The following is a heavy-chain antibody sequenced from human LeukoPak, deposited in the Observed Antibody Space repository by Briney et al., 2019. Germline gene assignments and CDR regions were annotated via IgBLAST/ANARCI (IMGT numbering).Heavy chain of an antibody. D-gene: IGHD2-2*01. CDR1: GGTFSSYA. CDR2: IIPIFGTA. J-gene: IGHJ4*02. CDR3: ARSDIVVVPAAIGGIDY. Sequence: VKVSCKVSGGTFSSYAISWVRQAPGQGLEWMGGIIPIFGTANYAQKFQGRVTITADESTSTAYMELSSLRSEDTAVYYCARSDIVVVPAAIGGIDYWGQGTLVTVSS. V-gene: IGHV1-69*13.